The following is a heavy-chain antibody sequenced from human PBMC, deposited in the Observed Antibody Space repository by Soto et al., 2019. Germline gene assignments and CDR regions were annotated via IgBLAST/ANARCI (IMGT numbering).Heavy chain of an antibody. D-gene: IGHD3-22*01. CDR1: GGSISSYY. Sequence: SENLSLTCTVYGGSISSYYWSWIRQPPGKGLEWIGYIYYNGNTNYNPSLKSRVTISVDTSKNQFSLKLSSVTAADTAVYYCARATYFYGRSGYLYFFYY. J-gene: IGHJ6*01. V-gene: IGHV4-59*01. CDR2: IYYNGNT. CDR3: ARATYFYGRSGYLYFFYY.